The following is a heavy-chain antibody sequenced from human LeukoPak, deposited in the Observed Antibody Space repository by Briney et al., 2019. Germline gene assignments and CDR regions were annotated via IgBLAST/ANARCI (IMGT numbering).Heavy chain of an antibody. J-gene: IGHJ4*02. V-gene: IGHV3-7*05. CDR1: GSTFSSYW. D-gene: IGHD3-10*01. Sequence: PGGSLRLSCAASGSTFSSYWMSWVRQAPGKGLEWVADIKQDGSEKYYVDSVEGRFTISRDNAKNSLYLQMNSLRAEDTAVYFCARGGQLWFGYWGQGTLVTVSS. CDR2: IKQDGSEK. CDR3: ARGGQLWFGY.